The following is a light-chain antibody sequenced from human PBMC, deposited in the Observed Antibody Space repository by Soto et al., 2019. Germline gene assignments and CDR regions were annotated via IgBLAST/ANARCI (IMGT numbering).Light chain of an antibody. CDR1: QSVGKY. Sequence: EIVMTQSPATLSLSPGERATLSCRASQSVGKYLVWYQQKPGQAPRLLIYDASNRATGIPARFSGSGSGTDFTLTSSRLEREDLAFYYCQQRGNRPPWTFGQGTKLEIK. J-gene: IGKJ1*01. CDR2: DAS. V-gene: IGKV3-11*01. CDR3: QQRGNRPPWT.